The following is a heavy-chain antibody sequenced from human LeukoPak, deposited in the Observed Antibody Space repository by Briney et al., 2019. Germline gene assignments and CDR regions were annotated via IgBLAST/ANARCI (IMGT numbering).Heavy chain of an antibody. V-gene: IGHV3-30*02. CDR3: AKGDIVVVPAAPFDY. CDR2: IWYGGSNK. J-gene: IGHJ4*02. Sequence: GGSLRLSCAASGFTFSSYGMHWVRQAPGKGLEWVAVIWYGGSNKYYADSVKGRFTISRDNSKNTLYLQMNSLRAEDTAVYYCAKGDIVVVPAAPFDYWGQGTLVTVSS. CDR1: GFTFSSYG. D-gene: IGHD2-2*01.